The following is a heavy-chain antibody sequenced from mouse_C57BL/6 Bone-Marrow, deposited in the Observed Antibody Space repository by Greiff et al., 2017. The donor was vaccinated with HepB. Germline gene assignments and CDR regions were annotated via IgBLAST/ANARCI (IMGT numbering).Heavy chain of an antibody. CDR1: GYTFTSYW. CDR3: ARLRLRRGGWFAY. Sequence: VQLQESGAELVKPGASVKMSCKASGYTFTSYWITWVKQRPGQGLEWIGDIYPGSGSTNYNEKFKSKATLTVDTSSSTAYMQLSSLTSEDSAVYYCARLRLRRGGWFAYWGQGTLVTVSA. V-gene: IGHV1-55*01. CDR2: IYPGSGST. J-gene: IGHJ3*01. D-gene: IGHD2-4*01.